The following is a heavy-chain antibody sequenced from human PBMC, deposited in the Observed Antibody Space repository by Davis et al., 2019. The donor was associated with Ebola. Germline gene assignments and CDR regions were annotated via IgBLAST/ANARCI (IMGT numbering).Heavy chain of an antibody. J-gene: IGHJ6*02. D-gene: IGHD6-19*01. CDR3: TTSDYSNGWYRWNYYYGMDV. V-gene: IGHV3-11*03. CDR2: ISSSSSYT. CDR1: GFTFSDYY. Sequence: GGSLRLSCAASGFTFSDYYMSWIRQAPGKGLEWVSYISSSSSYTNYADSVKGRFTISRDDSKNTAYLQMNSLKTEDTAVYYCTTSDYSNGWYRWNYYYGMDVWGQGTTVTVSS.